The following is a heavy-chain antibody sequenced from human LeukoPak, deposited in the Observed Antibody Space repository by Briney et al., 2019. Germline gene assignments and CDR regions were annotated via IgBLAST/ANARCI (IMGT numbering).Heavy chain of an antibody. CDR3: ASLYGSGSSNGDY. D-gene: IGHD3-10*01. CDR2: IYHSGST. Sequence: PSETLSLTCTVSGGSISSYYWSWIRQPPGKGLEWIGYIYHSGSTYYNPSLKSRVTISVDRSKNQFSLKLSSVTAADTAVYYCASLYGSGSSNGDYWGQGTLVTVSS. V-gene: IGHV4-59*12. J-gene: IGHJ4*02. CDR1: GGSISSYY.